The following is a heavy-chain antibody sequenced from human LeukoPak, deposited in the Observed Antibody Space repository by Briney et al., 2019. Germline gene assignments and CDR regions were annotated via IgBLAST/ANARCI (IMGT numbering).Heavy chain of an antibody. V-gene: IGHV1-46*01. CDR2: INPSGGST. CDR1: GYTFTSYY. D-gene: IGHD3-22*01. CDR3: ARGEYYYASSGYAPLDY. Sequence: ASVKVSCKASGYTFTSYYMHWVRQAPGQGLEWMGIINPSGGSTSYAQKFQGRVTMTRDMSTSTVYMELSSLRSEDTAVYYCARGEYYYASSGYAPLDYWGQGTLVTVSS. J-gene: IGHJ4*02.